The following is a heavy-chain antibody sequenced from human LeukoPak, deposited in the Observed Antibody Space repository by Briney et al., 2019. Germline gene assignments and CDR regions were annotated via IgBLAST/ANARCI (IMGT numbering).Heavy chain of an antibody. CDR1: GFTFSRYW. Sequence: GGSLRLSCAASGFTFSRYWMQWVRQAPGKGLEWVSTIGASGGGDTYYADSVKGRFTISRYNSKNTLYLQMKSLRAEDTAVYYCTKDDASGSYSHYWGQGTLVSVSS. J-gene: IGHJ4*02. CDR3: TKDDASGSYSHY. D-gene: IGHD1-26*01. V-gene: IGHV3-23*01. CDR2: IGASGGGDT.